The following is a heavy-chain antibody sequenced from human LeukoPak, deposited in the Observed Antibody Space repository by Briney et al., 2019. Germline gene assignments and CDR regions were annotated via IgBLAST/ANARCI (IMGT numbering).Heavy chain of an antibody. V-gene: IGHV1-3*01. CDR3: ARDQPTVTTGFDY. CDR1: GYTFTSYA. J-gene: IGHJ4*02. CDR2: INAGNGNT. Sequence: ASVKVSCKASGYTFTSYAMHWVRQAPGQRLEWMGWINAGNGNTKYSQKFQGRVTITRDTSASTAYMELGSLRSEDTAVYYCARDQPTVTTGFDYGGQGTLVTVSS. D-gene: IGHD4-17*01.